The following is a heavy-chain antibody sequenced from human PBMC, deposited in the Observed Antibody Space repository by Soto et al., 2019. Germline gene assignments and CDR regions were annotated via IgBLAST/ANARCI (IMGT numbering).Heavy chain of an antibody. D-gene: IGHD2-2*01. CDR1: GYTFTSYG. V-gene: IGHV1-3*01. J-gene: IGHJ5*02. Sequence: GASVKVSCKASGYTFTSYGINWVRQAPGRGLEWMGWINPGNGNTKYSQQFQGRVIIDRDTSASTAYMELSSLRPEDTAVYYCARAPRVVVVPAAKNWFDPWGQGTLVTVSS. CDR3: ARAPRVVVVPAAKNWFDP. CDR2: INPGNGNT.